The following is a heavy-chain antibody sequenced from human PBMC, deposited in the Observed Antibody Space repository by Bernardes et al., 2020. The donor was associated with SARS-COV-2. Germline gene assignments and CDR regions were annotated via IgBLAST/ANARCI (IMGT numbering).Heavy chain of an antibody. J-gene: IGHJ6*02. Sequence: GESLKISCKGSGYTFTNYCIGWVRQKPGKGLEWMGIIYPDDSDIRYSPSFQGQVTISADKSINTAFLQWNSLKASDTAIYYCATYTRAVYFYGMDVWGQGTTVTVSS. CDR1: GYTFTNYC. CDR3: ATYTRAVYFYGMDV. D-gene: IGHD2-2*02. V-gene: IGHV5-51*01. CDR2: IYPDDSDI.